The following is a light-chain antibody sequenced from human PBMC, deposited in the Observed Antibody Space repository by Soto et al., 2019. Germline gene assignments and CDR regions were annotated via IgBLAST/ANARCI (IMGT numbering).Light chain of an antibody. Sequence: DIQMTQSPSTLSASVGDRVTFTCRASQSISNFLAWYQQKPGKAPNLLIFRASDLETGVPSRFSGSGSGTDFSLTIASLQPDDFATYYCQQYKSYPYTFGQGTKREIK. CDR2: RAS. CDR3: QQYKSYPYT. CDR1: QSISNF. J-gene: IGKJ2*01. V-gene: IGKV1-5*03.